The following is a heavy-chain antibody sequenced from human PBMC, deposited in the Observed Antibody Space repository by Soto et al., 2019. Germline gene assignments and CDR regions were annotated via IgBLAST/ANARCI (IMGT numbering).Heavy chain of an antibody. CDR3: ARATPTISLLYGMDV. D-gene: IGHD3-3*01. J-gene: IGHJ6*02. Sequence: QVQLVESGGGVVQPGRSLRLSCAASGFTFSSYAMHWVRQAPGKGLEWVAVISYDGSNKYYADSVKGRFTISRDNSKNTLYLQMNSLRAEDTAVYYCARATPTISLLYGMDVWGQGTTVTVSS. CDR2: ISYDGSNK. V-gene: IGHV3-30-3*01. CDR1: GFTFSSYA.